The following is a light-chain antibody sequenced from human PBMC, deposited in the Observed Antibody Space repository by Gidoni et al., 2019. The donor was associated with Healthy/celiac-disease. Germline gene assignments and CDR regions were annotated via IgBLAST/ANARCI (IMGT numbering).Light chain of an antibody. CDR2: KAS. V-gene: IGKV1-5*03. J-gene: IGKJ1*01. CDR3: QQYNSYSRT. Sequence: SPSTLSASVGDRVTITCRASQSISSWLAWYQQKPGKAPKLLIYKASSLESGVPSRFSGSGSGTEFTLTISSLQPDDFATYYCQQYNSYSRTFGQXTKVEIK. CDR1: QSISSW.